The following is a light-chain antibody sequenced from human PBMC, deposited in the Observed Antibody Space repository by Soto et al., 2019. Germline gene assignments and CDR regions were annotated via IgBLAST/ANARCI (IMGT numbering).Light chain of an antibody. Sequence: EIVMTQSPATLSVSPGERATLSCRASQSVSSNLAWYQQKPGQAPRLLIYGASTRATGIPARFSGSRSGTDFTLPISSLQSEDFSVYYCQQYNNWRGTFGQGTKVEIK. CDR1: QSVSSN. V-gene: IGKV3-15*01. CDR3: QQYNNWRGT. J-gene: IGKJ1*01. CDR2: GAS.